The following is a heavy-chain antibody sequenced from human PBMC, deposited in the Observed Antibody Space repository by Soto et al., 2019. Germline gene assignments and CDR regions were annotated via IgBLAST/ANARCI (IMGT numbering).Heavy chain of an antibody. CDR3: ASGGGSSSLDY. J-gene: IGHJ4*02. CDR1: GGTFSSYA. V-gene: IGHV1-69*01. Sequence: QVQLVQSGAEVKKPGSSVKVSCKASGGTFSSYAISWVRQAPGQGLEWMGGMITIFGTANYAQQFQGRGTITADESTSTAYRELSSLRAEDTAGYDCASGGGSSSLDYWGQGTLVTVSS. CDR2: MITIFGTA. D-gene: IGHD6-13*01.